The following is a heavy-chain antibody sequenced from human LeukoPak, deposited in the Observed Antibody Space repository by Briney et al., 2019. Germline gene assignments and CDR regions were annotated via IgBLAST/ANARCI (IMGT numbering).Heavy chain of an antibody. CDR1: GFTCSSYD. CDR2: IGTAGDT. V-gene: IGHV3-13*01. Sequence: PAGSLCLSCAASGFTCSSYDMHWVRQAPGKGLEWVSAIGTAGDTYYPGSVKGRFTISRENAKNSLYLQMNSLRAGDTAVYYCAREESGGRDYGMDVWGQGTTVTVSS. J-gene: IGHJ6*02. D-gene: IGHD2-15*01. CDR3: AREESGGRDYGMDV.